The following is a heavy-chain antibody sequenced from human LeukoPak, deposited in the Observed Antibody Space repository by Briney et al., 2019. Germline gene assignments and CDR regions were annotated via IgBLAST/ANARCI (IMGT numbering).Heavy chain of an antibody. D-gene: IGHD3-22*01. CDR1: GGSFSGYY. V-gene: IGHV4-34*01. CDR3: ARAAPKYYYDSSGYYSRYYYYGMDV. Sequence: SETLSLTCAVYGGSFSGYYWSWIRQPPGKGLEWIGEINHSGSTNYNPSLKSRVTISVDTSKNQFSLELSSVTAADTAVYYCARAAPKYYYDSSGYYSRYYYYGMDVWGQGTTVTVSS. CDR2: INHSGST. J-gene: IGHJ6*02.